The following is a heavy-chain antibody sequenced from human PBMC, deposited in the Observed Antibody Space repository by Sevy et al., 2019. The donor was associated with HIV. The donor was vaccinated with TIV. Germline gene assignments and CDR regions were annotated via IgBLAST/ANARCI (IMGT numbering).Heavy chain of an antibody. Sequence: SETLSLTCTVSGGSISSYYWSWIRQPAGKGLEWIGRIYTSGSTNYNPSLKSRVTMSVDTSKNQFSLKLSSVTAADTAVYDCAREDSSSWYRGWFDYWGQGTLVTVSS. CDR3: AREDSSSWYRGWFDY. V-gene: IGHV4-4*07. CDR2: IYTSGST. J-gene: IGHJ4*02. D-gene: IGHD6-13*01. CDR1: GGSISSYY.